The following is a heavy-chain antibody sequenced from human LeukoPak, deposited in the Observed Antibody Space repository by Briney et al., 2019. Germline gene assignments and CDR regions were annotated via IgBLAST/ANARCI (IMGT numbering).Heavy chain of an antibody. V-gene: IGHV3-23*01. CDR3: AKAGNWAFDY. CDR2: ISGSGGST. D-gene: IGHD7-27*01. Sequence: PGGSLRLSCAASGFTFSSYGMSRVRQAPGKGLEWVSVISGSGGSTYYADFVKGRFTISRDNSKNTLYLQMNSLGAEDTAVYYCAKAGNWAFDYWGQGTLVTVSS. CDR1: GFTFSSYG. J-gene: IGHJ4*02.